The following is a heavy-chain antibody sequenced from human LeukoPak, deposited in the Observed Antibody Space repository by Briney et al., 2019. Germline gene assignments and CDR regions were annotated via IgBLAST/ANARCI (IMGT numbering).Heavy chain of an antibody. J-gene: IGHJ4*02. V-gene: IGHV3-11*04. CDR2: IGTRGSTV. D-gene: IGHD1-14*01. CDR1: GFTFSDYY. CDR3: ARDPGILVGRN. Sequence: PGGSLRLSCAASGFTFSDYYMSWIRQAPGKGLECVSYIGTRGSTVYYADSVKGRFTISRDHAKNSLYLQMNSLRGEDTAVYYCARDPGILVGRNWGQGTLVTVSS.